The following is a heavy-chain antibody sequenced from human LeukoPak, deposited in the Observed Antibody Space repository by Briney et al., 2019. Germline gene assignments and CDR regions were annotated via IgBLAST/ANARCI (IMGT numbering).Heavy chain of an antibody. CDR1: GYTLTELS. CDR2: FDPEDGET. D-gene: IGHD2-15*01. J-gene: IGHJ6*03. Sequence: ASVKVSCKVSGYTLTELSMRWVRQAPGKGLEWMGGFDPEDGETIYAQKFQGRVTMTEDTSTDTAYMELSSLRSEDTAVYYCARDLVAATPRGYYYYYYMDVWAKGPRSPSP. V-gene: IGHV1-24*01. CDR3: ARDLVAATPRGYYYYYYMDV.